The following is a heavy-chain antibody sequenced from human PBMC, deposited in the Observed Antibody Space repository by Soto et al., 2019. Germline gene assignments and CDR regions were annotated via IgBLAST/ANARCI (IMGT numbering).Heavy chain of an antibody. CDR1: GGSFSGYY. Sequence: SETLSLTCAVYGGSFSGYYWSWIRQPPGKGLEWIGEINHSGSTNYNPSLKSRVTISVDTSKNQFSLKLSSVTAADTAVYYCARGMGYCSGGSCYLYYFDYWGQGTLVTVSS. D-gene: IGHD2-15*01. CDR2: INHSGST. V-gene: IGHV4-34*01. CDR3: ARGMGYCSGGSCYLYYFDY. J-gene: IGHJ4*02.